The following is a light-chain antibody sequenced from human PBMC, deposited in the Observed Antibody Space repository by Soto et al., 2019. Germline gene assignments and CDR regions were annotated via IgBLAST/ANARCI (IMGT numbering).Light chain of an antibody. J-gene: IGKJ4*01. Sequence: DIQMTQSPSTLSASVGDRVTITCRASQRISSWLAWYQQKPGKAPKLLIYDASSLERRVPSRFSGSGSGTEFTLTITSLQPDDFATYYCQHYNSYVFGGGTKVEIK. CDR3: QHYNSYV. V-gene: IGKV1-5*01. CDR2: DAS. CDR1: QRISSW.